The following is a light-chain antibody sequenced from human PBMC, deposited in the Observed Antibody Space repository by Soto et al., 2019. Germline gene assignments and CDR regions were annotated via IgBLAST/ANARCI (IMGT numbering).Light chain of an antibody. CDR2: GAY. CDR1: QSVGNN. Sequence: EKGMTHSLATLSVSQLERRTLXLMASQSVGNNLAWYQQKPGQAPRLLIYGAYTRATGIPARFSGSGSGTDFTLTISSLQSEDFAVYYCQHYNYWPPKTFGQGTKVDI. CDR3: QHYNYWPPKT. V-gene: IGKV3-15*01. J-gene: IGKJ1*01.